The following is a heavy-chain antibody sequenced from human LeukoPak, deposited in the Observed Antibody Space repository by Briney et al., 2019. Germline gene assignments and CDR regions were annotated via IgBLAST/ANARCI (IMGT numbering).Heavy chain of an antibody. CDR1: GFTFDDYT. Sequence: GGSLRLSCAASGFTFDDYTMHWVRQAPGKVLEWVSLITWDGGSTYYADSVKGRFTISRDNAKNSLYLQMNSLRAEDTAVYYCARDKKEGPTQLDYWGQGALVTVSS. V-gene: IGHV3-43*01. CDR2: ITWDGGST. J-gene: IGHJ4*02. CDR3: ARDKKEGPTQLDY.